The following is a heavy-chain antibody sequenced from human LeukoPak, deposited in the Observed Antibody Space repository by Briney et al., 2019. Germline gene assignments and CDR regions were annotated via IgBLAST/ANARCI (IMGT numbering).Heavy chain of an antibody. Sequence: PSETLSLTCAVYGGSFSGYYWSWIRQPPGKGLEWIGEINHSGSTNYNPSLKSRVTISVDTSKNQFSLKLSSVTAADTAVYYCARMHSSRPYYYYYYMDVWGKGTTVTVSS. V-gene: IGHV4-34*01. J-gene: IGHJ6*03. D-gene: IGHD6-13*01. CDR2: INHSGST. CDR3: ARMHSSRPYYYYYYMDV. CDR1: GGSFSGYY.